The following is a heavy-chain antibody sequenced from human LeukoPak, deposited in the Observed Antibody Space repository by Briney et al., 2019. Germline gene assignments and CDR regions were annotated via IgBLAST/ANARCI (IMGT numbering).Heavy chain of an antibody. D-gene: IGHD4-17*01. CDR3: ARDRDYPLYYYYGMDV. Sequence: SETLSLTCAVYGGSFSGYYWSWIRQPPGKGLEWIGEINHSGSTNYNPSLKSRVTISVDTSKNQFSLKLSSVTAADTAVYYCARDRDYPLYYYYGMDVWGQGTTVTVSS. CDR2: INHSGST. V-gene: IGHV4-34*01. J-gene: IGHJ6*02. CDR1: GGSFSGYY.